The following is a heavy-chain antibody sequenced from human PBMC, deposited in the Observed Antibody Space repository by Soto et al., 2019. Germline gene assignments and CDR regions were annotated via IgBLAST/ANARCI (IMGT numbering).Heavy chain of an antibody. Sequence: PVGSLRLSCAASGFNFSTYTMNWVSQATGKGLEWVSSISSSSSYIYYADSVKGRFTISRDNAKSSLYLQMNSLRAEDTAVYFCARENFYNTCGCYYAWGQGTLVTVSS. V-gene: IGHV3-21*01. D-gene: IGHD3-22*01. CDR2: ISSSSSYI. CDR3: ARENFYNTCGCYYA. CDR1: GFNFSTYT. J-gene: IGHJ5*02.